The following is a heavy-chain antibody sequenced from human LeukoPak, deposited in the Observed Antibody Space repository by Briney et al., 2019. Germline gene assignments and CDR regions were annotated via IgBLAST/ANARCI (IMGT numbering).Heavy chain of an antibody. CDR2: IRYDGTNK. D-gene: IGHD3-22*01. J-gene: IGHJ3*02. V-gene: IGHV3-30*02. CDR1: EFTFSSYG. Sequence: GGSLRLSCAASEFTFSSYGMHWVRQAPGKGLEWVAFIRYDGTNKHYADSVKGRFTISRDNSKNTLYLQMNSLRAEDTAVYYCAKDTFAYYDQDGDAFDIWGHGTMVTVSS. CDR3: AKDTFAYYDQDGDAFDI.